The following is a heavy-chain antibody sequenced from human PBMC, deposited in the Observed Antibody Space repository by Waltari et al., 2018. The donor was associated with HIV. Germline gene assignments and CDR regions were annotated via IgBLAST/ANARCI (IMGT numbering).Heavy chain of an antibody. D-gene: IGHD2-15*01. CDR1: GFAYTPYF. CDR2: ISSSGDTM. Sequence: EVQLVESGGSLVQPGGSLRLSCTASGFAYTPYFFHWVRQPPGKGLEWISYISSSGDTMYYADSVKGRFTISRDNAKNSLYLQMNSLRPEDTAVYYCASPAQAEGYWGQGTLVTVSS. V-gene: IGHV3-48*01. CDR3: ASPAQAEGY. J-gene: IGHJ4*02.